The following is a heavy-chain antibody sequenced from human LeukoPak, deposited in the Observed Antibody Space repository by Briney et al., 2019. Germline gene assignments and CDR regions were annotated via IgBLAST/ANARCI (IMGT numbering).Heavy chain of an antibody. Sequence: SETLSLTCTVSGYSISSGYYWGWIRLPPGKGLEWIGCIYHSGSTYYSPSLKSRVTISVDTSKNQFSLKLSSVTAADTAVYYCARDIYGGNSIDYWGQGTLATVSS. CDR3: ARDIYGGNSIDY. J-gene: IGHJ4*02. V-gene: IGHV4-38-2*02. CDR2: IYHSGST. D-gene: IGHD4-23*01. CDR1: GYSISSGYY.